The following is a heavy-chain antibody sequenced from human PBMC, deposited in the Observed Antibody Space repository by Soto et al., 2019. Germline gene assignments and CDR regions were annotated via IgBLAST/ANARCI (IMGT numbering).Heavy chain of an antibody. CDR1: GGSFSGYY. V-gene: IGHV4-34*01. Sequence: QVQLQQWGAGLLKPSETLSLTCAVYGGSFSGYYWSWIRQPPGKGLEWIGEINHSGSTNYNPSLKSRVTISVDTSKNQCSLKLSSVTAADTAVYYCARGRRVVVPAALHVLRFLEWLFDYWGQGTLVTVSS. CDR3: ARGRRVVVPAALHVLRFLEWLFDY. CDR2: INHSGST. J-gene: IGHJ4*02. D-gene: IGHD3-3*01.